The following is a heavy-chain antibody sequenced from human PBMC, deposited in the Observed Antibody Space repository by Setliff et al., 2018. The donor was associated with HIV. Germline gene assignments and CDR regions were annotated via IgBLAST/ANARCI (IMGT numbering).Heavy chain of an antibody. V-gene: IGHV1-2*02. Sequence: EASVKVSCKSSGYTFTAHHIHWVRQAPGQGPEWMGWIIPKSGETSCAEKFRGRVTMTRDTSLSTAYMELSWLTSDDTAVYYCARVVDRDYDFWSAYEYWGQGTMVTVSS. CDR3: ARVVDRDYDFWSAYEY. J-gene: IGHJ4*02. CDR1: GYTFTAHH. D-gene: IGHD3-3*01. CDR2: IIPKSGET.